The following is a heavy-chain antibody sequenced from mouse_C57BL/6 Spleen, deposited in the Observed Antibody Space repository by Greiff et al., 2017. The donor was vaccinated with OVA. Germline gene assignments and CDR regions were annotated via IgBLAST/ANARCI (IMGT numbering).Heavy chain of an antibody. CDR2: IDPSDSYT. Sequence: QVQLQQPGAELVKPGASVKLSCKASGYTFTSYWMQWVKQRPGQGLEWIGEIDPSDSYTNYNQKFKGKATLTVDTSSSPAYMQLSSLTSEDSAVYYCARSDYYGSTSAWFAYWGQGTLVTVSA. CDR3: ARSDYYGSTSAWFAY. V-gene: IGHV1-50*01. J-gene: IGHJ3*01. D-gene: IGHD1-1*01. CDR1: GYTFTSYW.